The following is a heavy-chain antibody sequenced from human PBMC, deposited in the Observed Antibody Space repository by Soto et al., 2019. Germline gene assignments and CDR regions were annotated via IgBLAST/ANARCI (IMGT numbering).Heavy chain of an antibody. V-gene: IGHV3-23*02. CDR3: AKGASHAPFEK. CDR1: GFAFNDFA. J-gene: IGHJ4*02. Sequence: EVHLLESGGDLVLPGGSLRLSCAASGFAFNDFAMNWVRQAPGKGPEWLSTISGSGDKTFHSDSVKGRFNISRDNSNNKMFLQMNSLRAEDTAIYSCAKGASHAPFEKWGRVTLVPVSS. CDR2: ISGSGDKT.